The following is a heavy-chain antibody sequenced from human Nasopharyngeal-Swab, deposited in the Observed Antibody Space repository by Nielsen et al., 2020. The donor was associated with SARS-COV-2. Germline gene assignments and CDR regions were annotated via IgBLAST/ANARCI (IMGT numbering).Heavy chain of an antibody. J-gene: IGHJ4*02. V-gene: IGHV3-7*01. CDR2: IKQDGSEK. Sequence: GASLKISCAASGFTFSSYWMSWVRQAPGKGLEWVANIKQDGSEKYYVDSVKGRFTISRDNAKNSLYLQMNSLRAEDTAVYYCALRRRGSGFDYWGQGTLVTVSS. CDR3: ALRRRGSGFDY. CDR1: GFTFSSYW. D-gene: IGHD2-15*01.